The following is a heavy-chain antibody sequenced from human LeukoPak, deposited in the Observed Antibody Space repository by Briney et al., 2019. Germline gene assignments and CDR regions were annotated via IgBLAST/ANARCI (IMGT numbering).Heavy chain of an antibody. Sequence: SETLSLTCAVYGGSFSGYYWSWIRQPPRKGLEWIGEINHSGSTNYNPSLKSRVTISVDTSKNQFSLKLSSVTAADTAVYYCARGVGYYDSSGYVDYWGQGTLVTVSS. J-gene: IGHJ4*02. D-gene: IGHD3-22*01. CDR3: ARGVGYYDSSGYVDY. CDR2: INHSGST. CDR1: GGSFSGYY. V-gene: IGHV4-34*01.